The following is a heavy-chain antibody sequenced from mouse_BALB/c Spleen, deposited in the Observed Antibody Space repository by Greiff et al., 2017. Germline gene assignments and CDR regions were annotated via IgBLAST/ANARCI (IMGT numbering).Heavy chain of an antibody. V-gene: IGHV1-18*01. CDR2: INPNNGGT. J-gene: IGHJ2*01. Sequence: EVQLQQSGPELVKPGASVKIPCKASGYTFTDYNMDWVKQSHGKSLEWIGDINPNNGGTIYNQKFKGKATLTVDKSSSTAYMELRSLTSEDTAVYYCARRFTTARGLYYFDYWGQGTTLTVSS. D-gene: IGHD1-2*01. CDR3: ARRFTTARGLYYFDY. CDR1: GYTFTDYN.